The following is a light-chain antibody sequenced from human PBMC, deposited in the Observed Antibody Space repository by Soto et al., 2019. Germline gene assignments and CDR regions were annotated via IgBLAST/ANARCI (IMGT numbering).Light chain of an antibody. Sequence: VVTQPPSVSGAPGQRVTISCTGSSSNIGAGYDVHWYQQLPGTAPKLLIYGNSNRPSAVPDRFSGSKSGTSASLAITVLQAEDEADYYCQSYDSSLNGVVFGGGTKLTVL. V-gene: IGLV1-40*01. CDR2: GNS. CDR1: SSNIGAGYD. CDR3: QSYDSSLNGVV. J-gene: IGLJ2*01.